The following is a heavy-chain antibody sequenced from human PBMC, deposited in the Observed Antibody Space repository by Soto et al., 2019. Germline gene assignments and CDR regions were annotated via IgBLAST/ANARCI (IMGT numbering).Heavy chain of an antibody. D-gene: IGHD3-10*01. Sequence: QVQLQQWGAGLLKPSEPLSLTCAVYGGSFSGYYWTWIRQPPGTGLEWIVEIHHSGSTNYNPSLKMRATISVDTSKNPFPLKLTSVTAADPAVYYCARIKITSLFESGGQGTLVTFSA. J-gene: IGHJ4*02. CDR2: IHHSGST. V-gene: IGHV4-34*01. CDR3: ARIKITSLFES. CDR1: GGSFSGYY.